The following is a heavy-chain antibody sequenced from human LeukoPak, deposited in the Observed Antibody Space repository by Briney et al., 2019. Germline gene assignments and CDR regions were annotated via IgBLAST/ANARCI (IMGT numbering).Heavy chain of an antibody. CDR1: GGSISSGGYY. D-gene: IGHD5-12*01. CDR3: ARVHVDIVATAYYFDY. Sequence: KPSETLSLTCTVSGGSISSGGYYWSWIRQHPGKGLEWTGYIYYSGSTYYNPSLKSRVTISVDTSKNQFSLKLSSVTAADTAVFYCARVHVDIVATAYYFDYWGQGTLVTVSS. V-gene: IGHV4-30-4*08. J-gene: IGHJ4*02. CDR2: IYYSGST.